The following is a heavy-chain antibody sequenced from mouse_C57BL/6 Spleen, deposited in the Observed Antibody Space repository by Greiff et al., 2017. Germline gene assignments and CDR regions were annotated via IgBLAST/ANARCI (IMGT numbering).Heavy chain of an antibody. CDR1: VFTFSDAW. CDR2: IRNKANNHAT. V-gene: IGHV6-6*01. CDR3: TRNGPAWFAY. Sequence: EVQGVESGGGLVQPGGSMKLSCAASVFTFSDAWMDWVRQSPEKGLEWVAEIRNKANNHATYYAESVKGRFTISRDDSKSSVYLQMNSLRAEDTGIYYCTRNGPAWFAYWGQGTLVTVSA. J-gene: IGHJ3*01.